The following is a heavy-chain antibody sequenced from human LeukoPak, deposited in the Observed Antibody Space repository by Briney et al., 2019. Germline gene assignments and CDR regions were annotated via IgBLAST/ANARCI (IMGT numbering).Heavy chain of an antibody. CDR1: GGSITSYY. Sequence: SETLSLACTVSGGSITSYYWTWIRQPPGKGLEWIGYIYHNSGTTNYNPSLKSRVSISVDTSKNQFSLKLSSVTAADTAVYYCAQKAPYSPGYSQHWGQGTLVTVSS. J-gene: IGHJ1*01. V-gene: IGHV4-59*01. CDR2: IYHNSGTT. D-gene: IGHD2-15*01. CDR3: AQKAPYSPGYSQH.